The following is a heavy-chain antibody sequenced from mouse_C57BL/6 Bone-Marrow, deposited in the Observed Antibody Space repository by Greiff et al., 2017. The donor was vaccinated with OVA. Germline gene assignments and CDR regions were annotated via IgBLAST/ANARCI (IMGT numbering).Heavy chain of an antibody. CDR1: GYTFTEYT. D-gene: IGHD1-1*01. CDR2: FYPGSGSI. CDR3: ARHEGAYYYASSYGAMDY. V-gene: IGHV1-62-2*01. Sequence: QVQLQQSGAELVKPGASVKLSCKASGYTFTEYTIHWVKQRSGQGLEWIGWFYPGSGSIKYNEKFKDKATLTADKSSSTVYMELSRLTSEDSAVYVCARHEGAYYYASSYGAMDYWGQGTSVTVSS. J-gene: IGHJ4*01.